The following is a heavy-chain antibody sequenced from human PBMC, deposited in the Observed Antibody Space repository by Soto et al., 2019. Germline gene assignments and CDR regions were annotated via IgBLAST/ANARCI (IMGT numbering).Heavy chain of an antibody. J-gene: IGHJ4*02. V-gene: IGHV4-59*01. CDR1: GGSISSYY. CDR3: ARAKYSSSSDFDY. Sequence: PSGTLSLTCTVSGGSISSYYWSWIRQPPGKGLEWIGYIYYSGSTNYNPSLKSRVTISVDTSKNQFSLKLSSVTAADTAVYYCARAKYSSSSDFDYWAQGTLLTVSS. CDR2: IYYSGST. D-gene: IGHD6-6*01.